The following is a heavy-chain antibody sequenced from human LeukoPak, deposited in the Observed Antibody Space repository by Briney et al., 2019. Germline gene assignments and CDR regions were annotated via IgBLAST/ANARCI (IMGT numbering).Heavy chain of an antibody. Sequence: GASVKVSCKASGYTFTRYYMHWVRQAPGQGLEGMGGINPNSGGTNYVQKLQGRVTMTRNTSISTAYIELRRLRSDDTAVYYCARYLEVTPSFVGGYWGQGTLVTVSS. D-gene: IGHD4-23*01. CDR3: ARYLEVTPSFVGGY. CDR2: INPNSGGT. J-gene: IGHJ4*02. V-gene: IGHV1-2*02. CDR1: GYTFTRYY.